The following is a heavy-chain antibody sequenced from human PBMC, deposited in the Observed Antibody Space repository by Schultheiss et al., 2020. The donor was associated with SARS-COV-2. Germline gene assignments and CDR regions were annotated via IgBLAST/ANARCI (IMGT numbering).Heavy chain of an antibody. CDR2: ISSSSSYI. CDR1: GFTFSSYA. D-gene: IGHD2-15*01. Sequence: GGSLRLSCAASGFTFSSYAMSWVRQAPGKGLEWVSSISSSSSYIYYADSVKGRFTISRDNAKNSVFLQMDSLRAEDTAIYYCARGILQYCSGGTCPLFYWGQGTLVTVSS. V-gene: IGHV3-21*04. J-gene: IGHJ4*02. CDR3: ARGILQYCSGGTCPLFY.